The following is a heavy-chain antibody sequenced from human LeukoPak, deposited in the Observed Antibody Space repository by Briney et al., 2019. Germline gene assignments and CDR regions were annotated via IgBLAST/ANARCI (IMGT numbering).Heavy chain of an antibody. CDR1: GYTFTSYG. CDR2: ISTYNGNT. D-gene: IGHD3-3*01. J-gene: IGHJ4*02. Sequence: ASVKVSCKAPGYTFTSYGISWVRQAPGQGLEWMAWISTYNGNTNYALKVQGRATMTTDTSTSTAYMELRSLRSDDTAVYYCARVLRYDFWSAYYFDYWGQGTLVTVSS. V-gene: IGHV1-18*01. CDR3: ARVLRYDFWSAYYFDY.